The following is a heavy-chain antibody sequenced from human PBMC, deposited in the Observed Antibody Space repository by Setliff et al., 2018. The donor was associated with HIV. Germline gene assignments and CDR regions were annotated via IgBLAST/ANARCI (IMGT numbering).Heavy chain of an antibody. D-gene: IGHD3-10*01. CDR2: ISAYNGNT. V-gene: IGHV1-18*01. CDR3: ARNYYGSGSYSFFGS. CDR1: GYTFTSYG. J-gene: IGHJ4*02. Sequence: GASVKVSCKASGYTFTSYGISWVRQAPGQGLEWMGWISAYNGNTNYAQKLQGRVTMTTDTSTSTAYMELRSLRSDDTAVYYCARNYYGSGSYSFFGSWGQGTLVTVS.